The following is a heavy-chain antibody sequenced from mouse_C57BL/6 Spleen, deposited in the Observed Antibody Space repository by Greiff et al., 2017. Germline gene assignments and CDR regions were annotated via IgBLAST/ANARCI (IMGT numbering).Heavy chain of an antibody. CDR3: ARSGYDGYPNWYFDV. Sequence: EVQLQQSGPELVKPGASVKIPCKASGYTFTDYNMDWVKQSHGKSLEWIGDINPNNGGTIYNQKFKGKATLTVDKSSSTAYMELRSLTSEDTAVYYCARSGYDGYPNWYFDVWGTGTTVTVSS. CDR1: GYTFTDYN. J-gene: IGHJ1*03. V-gene: IGHV1-18*01. D-gene: IGHD2-3*01. CDR2: INPNNGGT.